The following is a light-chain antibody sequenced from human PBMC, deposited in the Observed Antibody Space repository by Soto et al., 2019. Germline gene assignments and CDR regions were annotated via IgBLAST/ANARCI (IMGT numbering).Light chain of an antibody. J-gene: IGKJ3*01. CDR2: DAS. V-gene: IGKV1-5*01. CDR1: QSISSW. CDR3: QQYNSYSAFT. Sequence: DIQMTQSPSTLSASVGDRVTITCRARQSISSWLAWYQQKPGKAPKLLIYDASRLESGVPSRFSGSGSGTEFTLTISSLQPDDFATYYCQQYNSYSAFTFGPGTKVDIK.